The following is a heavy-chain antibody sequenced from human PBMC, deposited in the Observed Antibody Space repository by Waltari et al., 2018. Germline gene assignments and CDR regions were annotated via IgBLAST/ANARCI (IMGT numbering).Heavy chain of an antibody. CDR3: ARMRMTTMLTPWDF. Sequence: EVNLVESGGGLVKPGESLRVSCAVSGFVFGNYGMDWVRQAPGTGLGCVAFISGSVKCLYYSDSVKCRFTMSRDNANNLIYLRMNGLGGEDSGVYYCARMRMTTMLTPWDFWCQGTLVTVSS. CDR1: GFVFGNYG. V-gene: IGHV3-21*06. D-gene: IGHD4-17*01. J-gene: IGHJ1*01. CDR2: ISGSVKCL.